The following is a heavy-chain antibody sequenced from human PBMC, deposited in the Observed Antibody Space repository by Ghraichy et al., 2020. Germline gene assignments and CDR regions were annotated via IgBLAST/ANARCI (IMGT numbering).Heavy chain of an antibody. CDR1: GGSFSGYY. CDR2: INHSGST. D-gene: IGHD3-22*01. CDR3: ARGGKKTKTYYYDSSGYYSRALLSGFDY. Sequence: SETLSLTCAVYGGSFSGYYWSWIRQPPGKGLEWIGEINHSGSTNYNPSLKSRVTISVDTSKNQFSLKLSSVTAADTAVYYCARGGKKTKTYYYDSSGYYSRALLSGFDYWGQGTLVTVSS. J-gene: IGHJ4*02. V-gene: IGHV4-34*01.